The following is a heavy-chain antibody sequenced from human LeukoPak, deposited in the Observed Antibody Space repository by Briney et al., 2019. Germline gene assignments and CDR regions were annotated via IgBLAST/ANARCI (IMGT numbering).Heavy chain of an antibody. CDR3: ARDADRASSGWLNYYYYYMDV. CDR1: GGTFSSYA. J-gene: IGHJ6*03. Sequence: SVKVSCKASGGTFSSYAISWVRQAPGQGLEWMGGIIPIFGTANYAQKFQGRVTITADKSTSTAYMELSSLRSDDTAVYYCARDADRASSGWLNYYYYYMDVWGKGTTVTVSS. D-gene: IGHD6-19*01. CDR2: IIPIFGTA. V-gene: IGHV1-69*06.